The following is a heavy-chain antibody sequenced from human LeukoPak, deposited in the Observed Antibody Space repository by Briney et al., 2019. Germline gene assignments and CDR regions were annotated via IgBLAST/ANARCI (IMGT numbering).Heavy chain of an antibody. CDR2: IYSSGTT. J-gene: IGHJ4*02. Sequence: NPSETLSLTCTVSGDSIGSYYWSWIRQSAGKGLEWIGRIYSSGTTDYNPSLKSRVTMSVDTSKNQFSLKLTSVTAADTAVYYCAREILAPGKTHDYWGQGTLVTVSS. CDR1: GDSIGSYY. V-gene: IGHV4-4*07. CDR3: AREILAPGKTHDY.